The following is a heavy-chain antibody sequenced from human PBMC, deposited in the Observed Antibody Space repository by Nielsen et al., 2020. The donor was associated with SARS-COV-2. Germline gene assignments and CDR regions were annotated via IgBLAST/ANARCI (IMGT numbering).Heavy chain of an antibody. Sequence: GGSLRLSCAASGFTFGDAIIHWVRQASGKGLEWVGRVRSKTHNYETAYAASVRGRFTISRDESENKAYLQMNSLKTEDTAVYFCKHYYDMDVWGQGTTVTVSS. CDR1: GFTFGDAI. J-gene: IGHJ6*02. CDR3: KHYYDMDV. V-gene: IGHV3-73*01. CDR2: VRSKTHNYET.